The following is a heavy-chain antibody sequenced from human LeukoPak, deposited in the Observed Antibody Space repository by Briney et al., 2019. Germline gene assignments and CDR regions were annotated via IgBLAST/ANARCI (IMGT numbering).Heavy chain of an antibody. CDR3: ARESETSGWYDY. V-gene: IGHV3-43*02. CDR2: ISGDGGST. D-gene: IGHD6-19*01. Sequence: GGSLRLSCAASGFTFSSYEMNWVRQAPGKGLEWVSLISGDGGSTFYADSVRGRFTISRDNTRKSLSLQMSSLRSEDTALYYCARESETSGWYDYWGQGTLVTVSS. J-gene: IGHJ4*02. CDR1: GFTFSSYE.